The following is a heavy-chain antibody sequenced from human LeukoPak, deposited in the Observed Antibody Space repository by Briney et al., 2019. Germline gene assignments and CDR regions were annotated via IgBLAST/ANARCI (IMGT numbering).Heavy chain of an antibody. CDR3: ARGHYGRDY. V-gene: IGHV3-7*01. Sequence: GGSLRLSCVVSGFSMSTHWMSWVRQAPGKGLEWVADINPDGSGQYLVDSVKGRFTISRDNAKNLQFLQMNYLRVEDTAVYYCARGHYGRDYWGQGTLVTVSS. CDR1: GFSMSTHW. CDR2: INPDGSGQ. D-gene: IGHD3-10*01. J-gene: IGHJ4*02.